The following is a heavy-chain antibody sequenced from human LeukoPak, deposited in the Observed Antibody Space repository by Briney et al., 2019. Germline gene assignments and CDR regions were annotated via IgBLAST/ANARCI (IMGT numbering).Heavy chain of an antibody. CDR3: ASGPLGYCTNGVCSKVDY. Sequence: ASVKVSCKASGYTFTSYGISWVRQAPGQGLEWMGWISAYNGNTNYAQKLQGRVTMTTDTSTSTAYMELRSLRSDDMAVYYCASGPLGYCTNGVCSKVDYWGQGTLVTVSS. J-gene: IGHJ4*02. CDR1: GYTFTSYG. V-gene: IGHV1-18*03. CDR2: ISAYNGNT. D-gene: IGHD2-8*01.